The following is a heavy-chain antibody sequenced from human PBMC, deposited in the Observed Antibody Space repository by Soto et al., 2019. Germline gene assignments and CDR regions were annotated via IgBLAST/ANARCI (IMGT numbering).Heavy chain of an antibody. V-gene: IGHV1-2*02. Sequence: ASVKVSCKASGYTFTDHYIHWVRQAPGQGLECMGWINPNSGATSYAQKFQDRVTMTRDTSISTAYMELSRLRSDDTAVYYCARDGALHDDFWSGWFDIWGQGTLVTVSS. CDR2: INPNSGAT. CDR3: ARDGALHDDFWSGWFDI. D-gene: IGHD3-3*01. J-gene: IGHJ5*02. CDR1: GYTFTDHY.